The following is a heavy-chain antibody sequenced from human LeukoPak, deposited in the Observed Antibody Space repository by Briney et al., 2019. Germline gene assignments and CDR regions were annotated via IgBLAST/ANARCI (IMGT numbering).Heavy chain of an antibody. V-gene: IGHV3-23*01. CDR3: ARGYYDSSGYYAMWAFDI. D-gene: IGHD3-22*01. J-gene: IGHJ3*02. CDR1: GFTFSSYA. Sequence: GGSLRLSCAASGFTFSSYAMSWVRQAPGKGLEWVSAISGSGGSTYYADSVKGWFTISRDNAKNSLFLQMNSLRAEDTAVYYCARGYYDSSGYYAMWAFDIWGQGTMVTVSS. CDR2: ISGSGGST.